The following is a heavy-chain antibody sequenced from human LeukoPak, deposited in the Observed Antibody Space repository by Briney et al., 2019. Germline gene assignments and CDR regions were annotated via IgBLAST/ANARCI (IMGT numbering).Heavy chain of an antibody. CDR3: TRVSLGAV. D-gene: IGHD4/OR15-4a*01. V-gene: IGHV3-73*01. Sequence: GGSLKLSCAASGFTFSGSDMHWVRQASGKGLEWVGRIRSKANSYATAYAASVKGRFTISREDSKNTAYLQMNSLKTEDTAVYYCTRVSLGAVWGQGTLVTVSS. CDR2: IRSKANSYAT. J-gene: IGHJ4*02. CDR1: GFTFSGSD.